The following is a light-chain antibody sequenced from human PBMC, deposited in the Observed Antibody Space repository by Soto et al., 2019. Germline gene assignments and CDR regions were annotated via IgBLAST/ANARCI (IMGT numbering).Light chain of an antibody. J-gene: IGLJ3*02. CDR2: LEGSGNY. V-gene: IGLV4-60*03. CDR3: ETCDSNTRV. CDR1: SGRSTYI. Sequence: QPVLTQSSSASASLGSSVNLTCTLSSGRSTYIIAWHQQQPGKAPRYLMKLEGSGNYNKGSGVPDRFSGSSSGPDRYLSISNLQSEDEADYYCETCDSNTRVFGGGTKLTVL.